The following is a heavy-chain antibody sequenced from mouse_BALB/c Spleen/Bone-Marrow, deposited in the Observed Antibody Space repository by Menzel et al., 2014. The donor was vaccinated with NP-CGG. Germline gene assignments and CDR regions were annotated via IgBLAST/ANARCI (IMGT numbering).Heavy chain of an antibody. CDR3: ARSGYYGSSPYYAMDY. V-gene: IGHV5-17*02. Sequence: EVKLMESGGGLVQPGGSRKLSCAASGFTFSSFGMHWVRQAPEKGLEWVAYISNGSSTIYYADTVKGRFTIPRDNPKNTLFLQMTSLRSEDTAMYYCARSGYYGSSPYYAMDYWGQGTSVTVSS. J-gene: IGHJ4*01. D-gene: IGHD1-1*01. CDR2: ISNGSSTI. CDR1: GFTFSSFG.